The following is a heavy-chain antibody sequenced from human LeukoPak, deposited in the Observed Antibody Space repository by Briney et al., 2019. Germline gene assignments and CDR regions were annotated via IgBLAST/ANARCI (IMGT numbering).Heavy chain of an antibody. CDR2: VSPSSTTI. Sequence: PGGSLRLSCAASGFTFSSYGLNWVRQAPGEGLEWVSYVSPSSTTIYYADSVKGRFTISRDNAKNSLYLQMNSLRAEDTAVYYCARETVVTPYNYMDVWGKGTTVTVSS. J-gene: IGHJ6*03. D-gene: IGHD4-23*01. CDR3: ARETVVTPYNYMDV. CDR1: GFTFSSYG. V-gene: IGHV3-48*01.